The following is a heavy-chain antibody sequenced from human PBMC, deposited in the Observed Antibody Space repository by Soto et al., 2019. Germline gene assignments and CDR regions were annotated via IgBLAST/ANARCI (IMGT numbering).Heavy chain of an antibody. CDR3: ARVPDR. Sequence: PSETLSLTWAVSGGSISSGGYSWSWIRPPPGKGLEWIGYIYHSGSTYYNPSLKSRVTISVDRSKNQFSLKLSSVTAADTAVYYCARVPDRWGQGTLVTVSS. J-gene: IGHJ5*02. D-gene: IGHD2-2*01. CDR1: GGSISSGGYS. CDR2: IYHSGST. V-gene: IGHV4-30-2*01.